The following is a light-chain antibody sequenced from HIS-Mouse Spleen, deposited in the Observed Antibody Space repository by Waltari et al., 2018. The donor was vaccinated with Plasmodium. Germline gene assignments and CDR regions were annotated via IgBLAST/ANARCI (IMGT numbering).Light chain of an antibody. CDR1: QGISSY. CDR2: AAS. J-gene: IGKJ4*01. CDR3: QQYYSYPLT. Sequence: AIWMTQSPSLLSASTGDRVTITCRASQGISSYLAWYQQKPGKAPKLLIYAASTLQSGVPSRFSGSGSGTDFTLTISCLQSEDFATYYCQQYYSYPLTFGGGTKVEIK. V-gene: IGKV1-8*01.